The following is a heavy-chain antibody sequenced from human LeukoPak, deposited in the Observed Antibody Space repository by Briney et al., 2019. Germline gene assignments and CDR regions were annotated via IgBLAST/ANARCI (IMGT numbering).Heavy chain of an antibody. CDR3: ARRDTRIAAAQLDY. D-gene: IGHD6-13*01. J-gene: IGHJ4*02. V-gene: IGHV5-51*01. CDR2: IYPGDSDT. Sequence: GESLKISCKGSGYSFTTYWIAWVRQMPGKSLEWMGIIYPGDSDTRYSPSFQGQVTFSADKSISTAYLQWSSLKASDTAMYYCARRDTRIAAAQLDYWGQGTLVTVSS. CDR1: GYSFTTYW.